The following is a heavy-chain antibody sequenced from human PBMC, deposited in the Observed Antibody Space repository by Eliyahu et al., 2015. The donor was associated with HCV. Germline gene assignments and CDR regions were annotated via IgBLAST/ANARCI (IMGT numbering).Heavy chain of an antibody. CDR3: ATEYGSGSYYQSRGFGY. J-gene: IGHJ4*02. CDR2: ISSSGSTI. D-gene: IGHD3-10*01. CDR1: GFXFSDYY. V-gene: IGHV3-11*01. Sequence: QVQLVESGGGLVKPGGSLRLSCAASGFXFSDYYMNWIRRGPGEGRWSGFHIISSSGSTIYYADSVKGRFTISRDNAKNSLYLQMNSLRAEDTAVYYCATEYGSGSYYQSRGFGYWGQGTLVTVSS.